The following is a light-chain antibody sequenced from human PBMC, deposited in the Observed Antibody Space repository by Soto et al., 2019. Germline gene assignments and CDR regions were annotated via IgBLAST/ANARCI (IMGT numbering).Light chain of an antibody. Sequence: ALTQPASVSGSPGQSITISCTGTSSDVGGYNYVSWYQQHPGKAPKLMIYDVSNRPSGVSNRFSGSKSGNTASLTISGLQAEDEADYYCSSDTSSSTLVFGGGTKLTVL. CDR3: SSDTSSSTLV. CDR2: DVS. V-gene: IGLV2-14*01. CDR1: SSDVGGYNY. J-gene: IGLJ2*01.